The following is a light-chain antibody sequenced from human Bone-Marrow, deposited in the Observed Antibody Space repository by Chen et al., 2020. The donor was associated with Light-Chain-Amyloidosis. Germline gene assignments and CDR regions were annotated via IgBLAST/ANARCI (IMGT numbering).Light chain of an antibody. J-gene: IGLJ1*01. V-gene: IGLV2-14*01. CDR1: SGDVGTYNY. CDR2: AVS. CDR3: SSFTSSSSYV. Sequence: HSALTHPASVSGSPGLSITISCTGTSGDVGTYNYVSWYQQHPGKAPKVMIYAVSNRPSGVSNRFSGSKSGNTASLTISGLQAEDEADYYCSSFTSSSSYVFGPGTKVTVL.